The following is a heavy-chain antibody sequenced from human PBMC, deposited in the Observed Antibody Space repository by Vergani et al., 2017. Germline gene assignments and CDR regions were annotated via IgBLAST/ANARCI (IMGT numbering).Heavy chain of an antibody. D-gene: IGHD2-2*01. CDR3: ASLGYCSSTTCRQAFDI. J-gene: IGHJ3*02. Sequence: EVQLVESGGGLVQPGGSLRLSCAASGFTFSDHYMDWVRQAPGQGLEWVGRTRNKANSYTTEYAASVKGGLTISRDDSKNSLYLQMNRLKIAHQAVYYCASLGYCSSTTCRQAFDIWGQGTMVTVSS. CDR2: TRNKANSYTT. CDR1: GFTFSDHY. V-gene: IGHV3-72*01.